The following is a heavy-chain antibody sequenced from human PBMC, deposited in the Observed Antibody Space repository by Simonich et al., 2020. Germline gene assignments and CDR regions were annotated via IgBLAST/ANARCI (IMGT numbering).Heavy chain of an antibody. Sequence: QVQLVQSGAEVKKPGASVKVSCKASGYTFTSYGISWVRQAPGKGLEWMAWISANNGTTNYDQKLQGRVTMTTETSTSTAYMELRSLRADDTAVYYCARDQGGRAAAATDYWGQGTLVTVSS. CDR3: ARDQGGRAAAATDY. J-gene: IGHJ4*02. CDR1: GYTFTSYG. V-gene: IGHV1-18*01. D-gene: IGHD6-13*01. CDR2: ISANNGTT.